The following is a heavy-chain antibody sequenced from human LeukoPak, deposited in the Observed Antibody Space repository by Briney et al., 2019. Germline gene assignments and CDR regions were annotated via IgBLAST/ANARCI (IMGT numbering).Heavy chain of an antibody. CDR2: VYHTGAS. D-gene: IGHD2-8*01. Sequence: PSETLSLTCSVSGASINNYYWTWIRQPPGKGLEWIGYVYHTGASGYHPSLKSRVAMSLDTSKNQVSLNLRSVTAADTAVYFCTRVANGGHFDYWGQGTLVTVSS. CDR3: TRVANGGHFDY. V-gene: IGHV4-59*01. CDR1: GASINNYY. J-gene: IGHJ4*02.